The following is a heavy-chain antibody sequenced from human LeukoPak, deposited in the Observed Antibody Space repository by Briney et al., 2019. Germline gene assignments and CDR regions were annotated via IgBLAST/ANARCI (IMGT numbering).Heavy chain of an antibody. J-gene: IGHJ4*02. CDR1: GFTFSSYA. CDR2: ISGSGGST. Sequence: GGSLRLSCAASGFTFSSYAVSWVRQAPGKGLEWVSAISGSGGSTYYADSVKGRFTISRDNSKNTLYLQMNSLRAEDTAVYYCAKEGYCTNGVCSNFDYWGQGTLVTVSS. D-gene: IGHD2-8*01. CDR3: AKEGYCTNGVCSNFDY. V-gene: IGHV3-23*01.